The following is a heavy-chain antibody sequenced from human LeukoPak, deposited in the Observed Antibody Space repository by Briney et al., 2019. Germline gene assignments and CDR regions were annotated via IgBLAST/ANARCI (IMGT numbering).Heavy chain of an antibody. CDR1: GYTFTNYY. J-gene: IGHJ4*02. CDR3: ARGSSGPGDY. D-gene: IGHD3-10*01. V-gene: IGHV1-46*01. Sequence: GASVKVSCKASGYTFTNYYIHWVRQAPGQGLEWMGIINPSGGSTYYAQNFQGRVTMTRDTSTSTVYMELSSLRSEDTAVYYCARGSSGPGDYWGQGTLVTVSS. CDR2: INPSGGST.